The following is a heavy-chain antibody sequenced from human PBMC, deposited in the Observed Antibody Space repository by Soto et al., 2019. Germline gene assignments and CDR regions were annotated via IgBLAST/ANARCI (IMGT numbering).Heavy chain of an antibody. D-gene: IGHD1-1*01. CDR1: GYTFRNYG. Sequence: PGGSMRLSCVATGYTFRNYGMHWVRQAPGKGLEWVALISYDGSNKYYVDSVKGRFTISRDNSKNTLDLQMNSLREEDTAVYYYDGETLICNCCMDVWGQGTMVTVSS. J-gene: IGHJ6*02. CDR2: ISYDGSNK. V-gene: IGHV3-33*05. CDR3: DGETLICNCCMDV.